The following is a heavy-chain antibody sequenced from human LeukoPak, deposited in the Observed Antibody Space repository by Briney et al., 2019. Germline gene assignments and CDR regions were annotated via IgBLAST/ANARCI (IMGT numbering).Heavy chain of an antibody. Sequence: PGGSLRLSCAASGFTFSSHWMHWVRQAPGKGLVWVSFINNDGGVTSYADSVKGRFTISRDNAKNTLYLQINSLRAEDTAMYYCASGGQGAVDYWGPGTLVTVSS. CDR2: INNDGGVT. CDR3: ASGGQGAVDY. V-gene: IGHV3-74*01. CDR1: GFTFSSHW. D-gene: IGHD3-16*01. J-gene: IGHJ4*02.